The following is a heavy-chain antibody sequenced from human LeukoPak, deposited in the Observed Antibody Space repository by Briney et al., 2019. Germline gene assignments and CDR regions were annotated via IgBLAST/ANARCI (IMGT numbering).Heavy chain of an antibody. CDR3: ARDRNSGSSLDI. J-gene: IGHJ3*02. V-gene: IGHV1-2*02. CDR2: INPNNGGT. D-gene: IGHD6-6*01. CDR1: GYTITGYY. Sequence: ASVKVSCKAFGYTITGYYIHWVRQAPGQGLEWMGWINPNNGGTNSAQKFQGRVTMTRDTSIGTAYMELNGLTYDDTAVYYCARDRNSGSSLDIWGQGTMLTVSS.